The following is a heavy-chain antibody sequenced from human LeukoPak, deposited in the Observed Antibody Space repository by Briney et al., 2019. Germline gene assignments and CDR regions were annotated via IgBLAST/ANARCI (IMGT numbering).Heavy chain of an antibody. CDR1: GGSFSGYY. CDR2: INHSGST. V-gene: IGHV4-34*01. J-gene: IGHJ4*02. Sequence: SETLSLPCAVYGGSFSGYYWSWIRQPPGKGLEWIGEINHSGSTNYNPSLKSRVTISVDTPKNQFSLKLSSVTAADTAVYYCARHDVHSGSWGQGTLVTVSS. D-gene: IGHD1-26*01. CDR3: ARHDVHSGS.